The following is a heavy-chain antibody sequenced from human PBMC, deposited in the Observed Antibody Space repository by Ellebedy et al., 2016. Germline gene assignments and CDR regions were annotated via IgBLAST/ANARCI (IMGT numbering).Heavy chain of an antibody. V-gene: IGHV3-30*03. D-gene: IGHD2-2*01. J-gene: IGHJ3*02. CDR1: GFTFSSYG. Sequence: GGSLRLSCAASGFTFSSYGMHWVRQAPGKGLEWVAIISYDGSNKDYADSVTGRFTISRDNSKNTLYLQMNSLKPEDTAVYYFARLHTARLKGPVGPASIRSDALDIWGQGTLVTVSS. CDR3: ARLHTARLKGPVGPASIRSDALDI. CDR2: ISYDGSNK.